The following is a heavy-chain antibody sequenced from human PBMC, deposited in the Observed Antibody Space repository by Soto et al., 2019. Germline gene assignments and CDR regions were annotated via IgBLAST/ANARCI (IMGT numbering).Heavy chain of an antibody. J-gene: IGHJ4*02. V-gene: IGHV4-34*01. CDR3: ARQAQARYCSGGSCYPIDY. CDR1: GGSFSGYY. CDR2: INHSGST. D-gene: IGHD2-15*01. Sequence: LSLTCAVYGGSFSGYYWSWIRQPPGKGLEWIGEINHSGSTNYNPSLKSRVTISVDTSKNQFSLKLSSVTAADTAVYYCARQAQARYCSGGSCYPIDYWGQGTLVTVSS.